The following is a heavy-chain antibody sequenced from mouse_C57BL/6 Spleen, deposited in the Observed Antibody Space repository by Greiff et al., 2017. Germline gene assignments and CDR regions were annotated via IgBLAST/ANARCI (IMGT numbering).Heavy chain of an antibody. J-gene: IGHJ4*01. V-gene: IGHV1-55*01. CDR1: GYTFTSYW. D-gene: IGHD2-3*01. CDR2: IYPGSGST. Sequence: VQLQQPGAELVKPGASVKMSCKASGYTFTSYWITWVKQRPGQGLEWIGDIYPGSGSTNYNEKFKSKATLTVDTSSSTAYMQLSSLTSEDAAVYYCAKRNGYYRSMDYWGQGTSVTVAS. CDR3: AKRNGYYRSMDY.